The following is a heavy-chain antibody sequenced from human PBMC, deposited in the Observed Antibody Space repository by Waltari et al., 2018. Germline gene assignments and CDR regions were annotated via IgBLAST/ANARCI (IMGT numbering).Heavy chain of an antibody. CDR1: GFTFSSYS. V-gene: IGHV3-48*01. CDR2: ISSSISTI. Sequence: EVQLVESGGGLVQPGGSLRLSCAASGFTFSSYSMNWVRQAPGKGLEWVSYISSSISTIYYADSVKGRFTISRDNAKNSLYLQMNSLRAEDTAVYYCARDLGGVAATGFDYWGQGTLVTVSS. J-gene: IGHJ4*02. CDR3: ARDLGGVAATGFDY. D-gene: IGHD2-15*01.